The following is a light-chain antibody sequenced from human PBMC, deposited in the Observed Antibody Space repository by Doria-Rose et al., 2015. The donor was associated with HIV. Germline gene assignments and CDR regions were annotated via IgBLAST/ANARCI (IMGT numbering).Light chain of an antibody. CDR2: DGS. V-gene: IGKV3-20*01. CDR1: QSFSSTY. J-gene: IGKJ1*01. CDR3: HQYGTSWT. Sequence: TQSPGTLSLSPGEIATLSCMASQSFSSTYLAWYQQKPGQAPSLLIYDGSTRAAGIPDRFSASGSGTDFTLTINRREPEDFALYYCHQYGTSWTFGQGTKVE.